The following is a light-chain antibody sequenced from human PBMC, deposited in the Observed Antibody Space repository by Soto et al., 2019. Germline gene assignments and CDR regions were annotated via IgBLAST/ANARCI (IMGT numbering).Light chain of an antibody. CDR3: HQLNSYPLT. CDR2: GAS. J-gene: IGKJ4*01. V-gene: IGKV1-9*01. Sequence: DIQLTQSPSFLSASVGDRVTITCRASQGISSDLAWYQQKPGKAPELLVYGASTLQGGVPSTFSGNGSGTEFTLTIISLQSEDFATYYCHQLNSYPLTFGGGTKVEI. CDR1: QGISSD.